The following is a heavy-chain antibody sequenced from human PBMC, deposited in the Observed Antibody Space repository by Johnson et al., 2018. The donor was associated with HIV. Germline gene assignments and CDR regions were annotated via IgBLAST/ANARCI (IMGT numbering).Heavy chain of an antibody. V-gene: IGHV3-30*03. J-gene: IGHJ3*02. CDR1: GLTFSSYG. CDR2: ISYDGSNK. CDR3: ARDGTWELHRHAFDI. Sequence: QVLLVESGGGVVQPGQSLRLSCAASGLTFSSYGMHWVRQAPGKGLEWVALISYDGSNKYYADSVKGRFPISRDNSKNTLYLQMNSLRAEDTAVYYCARDGTWELHRHAFDIWGQGTMVTVSS. D-gene: IGHD1-26*01.